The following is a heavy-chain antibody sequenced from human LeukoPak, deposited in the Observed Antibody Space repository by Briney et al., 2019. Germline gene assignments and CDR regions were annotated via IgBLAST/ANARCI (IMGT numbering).Heavy chain of an antibody. CDR1: GFTFSSYA. J-gene: IGHJ4*02. CDR2: ISYDGSNK. V-gene: IGHV3-30-3*01. CDR3: ARAHISYYYDSSGYLNY. D-gene: IGHD3-22*01. Sequence: GGSLRLSCSASGFTFSSYAMHWVRQAPGKGLEWVAVISYDGSNKYYADSVKGRFTISRDNSKNTRYLRMNSLRAEDTAVYYCARAHISYYYDSSGYLNYWGQGTLVTISS.